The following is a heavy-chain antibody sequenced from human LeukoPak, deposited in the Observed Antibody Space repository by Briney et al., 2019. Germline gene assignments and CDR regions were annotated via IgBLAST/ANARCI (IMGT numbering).Heavy chain of an antibody. D-gene: IGHD6-13*01. J-gene: IGHJ4*02. Sequence: PSETLSLTCTVSGDSISSYYWGWIRQPPGKGLEWIGSLYYSGSAYYNPSLKSRVTISVDTSKNQFSLKLSSVTAADTAVYYCARRLAGTEDYWGQGTLVTVSS. CDR3: ARRLAGTEDY. CDR1: GDSISSYY. CDR2: LYYSGSA. V-gene: IGHV4-39*01.